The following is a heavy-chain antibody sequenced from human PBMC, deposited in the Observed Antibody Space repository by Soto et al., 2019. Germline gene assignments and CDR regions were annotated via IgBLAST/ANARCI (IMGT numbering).Heavy chain of an antibody. CDR3: ARDVTDYGDFFAFDY. Sequence: QVQLVESGGGVVQPGRSLRLSCGASGFTFSSYAMHWVRQAPGKGLEWVAVISYDGSNKYYADSVKGRFTISRDNSKNTLYLQRNSLRAEDTAVYYCARDVTDYGDFFAFDYWGQGTLVTVSS. CDR2: ISYDGSNK. V-gene: IGHV3-30-3*01. CDR1: GFTFSSYA. D-gene: IGHD4-17*01. J-gene: IGHJ4*02.